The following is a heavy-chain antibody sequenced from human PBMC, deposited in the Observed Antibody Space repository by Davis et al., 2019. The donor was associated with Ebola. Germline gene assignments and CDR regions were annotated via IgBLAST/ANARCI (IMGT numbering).Heavy chain of an antibody. CDR3: ARVGGYYDSSGYYYGGWFDP. D-gene: IGHD3-22*01. CDR1: GYTFTGYY. Sequence: ASVKVSCKASGYTFTGYYMHWVRQAPGQGLEWMGWINPNSGGTNYAQKFQGWVTMTRDTSTSTAYMELRILRSDDTAVYYCARVGGYYDSSGYYYGGWFDPWGQGTLVTVSS. V-gene: IGHV1-2*04. J-gene: IGHJ5*02. CDR2: INPNSGGT.